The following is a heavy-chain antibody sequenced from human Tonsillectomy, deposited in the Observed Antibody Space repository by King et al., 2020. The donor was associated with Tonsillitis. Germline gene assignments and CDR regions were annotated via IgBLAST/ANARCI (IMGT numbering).Heavy chain of an antibody. CDR2: IRYDGSNK. CDR3: AKAPTAGIVVVITNYFDY. J-gene: IGHJ4*02. CDR1: GFTFNSYG. Sequence: HVQLVESGGGVVQPGGSLRLSCGASGFTFNSYGMHWVRQAPGKGLEWVAFIRYDGSNKYYADSVKGRFTISRDNSKNTLSLQMNSLRVEDTAVYYCAKAPTAGIVVVITNYFDYWCQGTLVAVSS. V-gene: IGHV3-30*02. D-gene: IGHD3-22*01.